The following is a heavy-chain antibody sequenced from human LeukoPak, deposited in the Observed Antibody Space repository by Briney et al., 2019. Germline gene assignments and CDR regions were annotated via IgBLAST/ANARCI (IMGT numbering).Heavy chain of an antibody. CDR1: GGSFSSGDYY. V-gene: IGHV4-30-4*01. Sequence: PSQTLSLTCTVSGGSFSSGDYYWSWIRQPPGKGLEWIGYIYYSGSTYYNPSLKSRVTISVDTSKNQFSLKLSSVTAADTAVYYCARVGWVVVPAAMLFPPSWFDPWGQGTLVTVSS. CDR2: IYYSGST. J-gene: IGHJ5*02. CDR3: ARVGWVVVPAAMLFPPSWFDP. D-gene: IGHD2-2*01.